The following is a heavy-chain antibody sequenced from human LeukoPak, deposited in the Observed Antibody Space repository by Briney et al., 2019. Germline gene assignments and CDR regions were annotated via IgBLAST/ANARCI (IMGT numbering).Heavy chain of an antibody. V-gene: IGHV1-18*01. J-gene: IGHJ4*02. CDR1: GYPFTRYG. CDR2: INPDNGNT. Sequence: VSVKASCKASGYPFTRYGISWVRQAPGQGLEWMGWINPDNGNTKYAQKFQGRVTMTTDTSTSTAHMELRSLRSDDTAVYYCATYYCSTTSCYPYFFDYWGQGTLVTVSS. D-gene: IGHD2-2*01. CDR3: ATYYCSTTSCYPYFFDY.